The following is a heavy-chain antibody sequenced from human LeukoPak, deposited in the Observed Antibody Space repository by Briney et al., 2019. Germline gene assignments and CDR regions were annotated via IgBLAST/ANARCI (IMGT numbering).Heavy chain of an antibody. D-gene: IGHD6-13*01. CDR2: IYYSGST. V-gene: IGHV4-39*01. Sequence: PSETLSLTCTVSGGSISSSSYYWGWIRQPPGKGLEWIGSIYYSGSTYYNPSLKSRVTISVDTSKNQFSLKLSSVTAADTAVYYCVRLSGYSSSWADYWGQGTLVTVSS. CDR3: VRLSGYSSSWADY. CDR1: GGSISSSSYY. J-gene: IGHJ4*02.